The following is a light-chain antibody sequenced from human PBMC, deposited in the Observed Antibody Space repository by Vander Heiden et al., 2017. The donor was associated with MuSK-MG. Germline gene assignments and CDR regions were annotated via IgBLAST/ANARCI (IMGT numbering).Light chain of an antibody. CDR3: QQRNSYLPMYT. Sequence: IQLTQSPSSLSASVGDRVTITCRASQGISSYLAWYQQKPGKAPKLLIYAASTLQSGVPSRFSGSGSGTDFTLTISSLQPEDFATYYCQQRNSYLPMYTFGQGTKLEIK. CDR2: AAS. V-gene: IGKV1-9*01. CDR1: QGISSY. J-gene: IGKJ2*01.